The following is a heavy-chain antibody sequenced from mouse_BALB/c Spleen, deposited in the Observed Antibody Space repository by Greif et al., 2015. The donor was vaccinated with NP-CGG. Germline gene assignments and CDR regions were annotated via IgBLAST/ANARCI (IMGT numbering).Heavy chain of an antibody. Sequence: VKLMESGAELGRPGASVKLSCKASGYTFTSYWINWVKQRTGQGLEWIGNIYPSDSYTNYNQKFKDKATLTVDKSSSTAYMQLSSPTSEDSAVYYCTREGDYWGQGTTLTVSS. CDR3: TREGDY. V-gene: IGHV1-69*02. CDR2: IYPSDSYT. CDR1: GYTFTSYW. J-gene: IGHJ2*01.